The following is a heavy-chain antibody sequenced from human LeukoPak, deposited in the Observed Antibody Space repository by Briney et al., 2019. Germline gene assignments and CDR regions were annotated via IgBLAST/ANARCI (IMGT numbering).Heavy chain of an antibody. J-gene: IGHJ4*02. D-gene: IGHD6-6*01. CDR2: ISGGGGST. CDR3: AKGRPYSSSGYFDY. CDR1: GFTFSTYA. Sequence: PGGSLRLSCAASGFTFSTYAMSWVRQAPGKGLEWVSGISGGGGSTYYADSVKGRFTISRDNSKNTLYLQMNSLRAEDTAVYYCAKGRPYSSSGYFDYWGQGTLVTVSS. V-gene: IGHV3-23*01.